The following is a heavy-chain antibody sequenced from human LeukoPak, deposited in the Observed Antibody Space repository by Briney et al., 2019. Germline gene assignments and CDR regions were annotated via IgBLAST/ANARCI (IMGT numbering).Heavy chain of an antibody. CDR3: VRNLMQFTGLAY. Sequence: ASVKVSCKASGDTFTTSHMHWVRQAPGQGLEWMGKINPSGGSTTYAQQFQGRVSMTRDLSMSTVYMELSSLRSEDTAVYYCVRNLMQFTGLAYWGQGILVTVSS. J-gene: IGHJ4*02. D-gene: IGHD2-8*02. CDR2: INPSGGST. V-gene: IGHV1-46*01. CDR1: GDTFTTSH.